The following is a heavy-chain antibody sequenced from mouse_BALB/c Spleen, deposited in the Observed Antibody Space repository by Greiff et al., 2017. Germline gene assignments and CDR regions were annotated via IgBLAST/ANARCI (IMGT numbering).Heavy chain of an antibody. J-gene: IGHJ4*01. Sequence: VMLVESGAELAKPGASVKMSCKASGYTFTSYWMHWVKQRPGQGLEWIGYINPSTGYTEYNQKFKDKATLTADKSSSTAYMQLSSLTSEDSAVYYCARGGNYAMDYWGQGTSVTVSS. CDR3: ARGGNYAMDY. V-gene: IGHV1-7*01. CDR2: INPSTGYT. CDR1: GYTFTSYW.